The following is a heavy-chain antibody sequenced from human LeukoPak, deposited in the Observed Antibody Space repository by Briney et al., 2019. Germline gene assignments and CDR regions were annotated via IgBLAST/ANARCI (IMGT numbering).Heavy chain of an antibody. CDR2: INHSGST. CDR3: ARGQYSSGWYQY. D-gene: IGHD6-19*01. J-gene: IGHJ4*02. CDR1: GGSFSNDY. V-gene: IGHV4-34*01. Sequence: SETLSHTCAVYGGSFSNDYWSWIRQPPGKGLEWIGEINHSGSTNYNPSLKSRVTISEDTSKNQFSLKLSSVTAADTAVYYCARGQYSSGWYQYWGQGTLVTVSS.